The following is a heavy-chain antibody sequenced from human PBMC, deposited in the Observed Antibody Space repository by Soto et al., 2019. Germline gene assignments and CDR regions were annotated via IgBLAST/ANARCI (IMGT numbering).Heavy chain of an antibody. V-gene: IGHV3-48*02. CDR3: ASLDYYDSSGYRRIDY. D-gene: IGHD3-22*01. CDR2: ISSSSTI. CDR1: GFTFSSYS. Sequence: GGSLRLSCAASGFTFSSYSMNWVRQAPGKGLEWVSYISSSSTIYYADSVKGRFTISRDNAKNSLYLQMNSLRDEDTAVYYCASLDYYDSSGYRRIDYWGQGTLVTVSS. J-gene: IGHJ4*02.